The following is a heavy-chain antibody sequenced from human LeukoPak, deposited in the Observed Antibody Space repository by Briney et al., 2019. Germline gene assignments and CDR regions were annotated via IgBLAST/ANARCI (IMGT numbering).Heavy chain of an antibody. J-gene: IGHJ4*02. D-gene: IGHD2-15*01. CDR1: GYTFTSYY. Sequence: ASVKVSCKASGYTFTSYYMHWVRQVPGQGLEWMGIINPSGGSTIYAQKFQGRVTMTRDTSTSTVYMELSSLRSEDTAVYYCARDPGYCSGGSCSVVYWGQGTLVTVSS. CDR2: INPSGGST. CDR3: ARDPGYCSGGSCSVVY. V-gene: IGHV1-46*01.